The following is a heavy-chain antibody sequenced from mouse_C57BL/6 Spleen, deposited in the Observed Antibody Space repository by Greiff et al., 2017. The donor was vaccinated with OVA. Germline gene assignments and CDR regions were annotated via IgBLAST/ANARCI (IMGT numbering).Heavy chain of an antibody. D-gene: IGHD1-1*01. J-gene: IGHJ2*01. CDR1: GFTFSDYG. CDR2: ISSGSSTI. Sequence: EVKLLESGGGLVKPGGSLKLSCAASGFTFSDYGMHWVRQAPEKGLEWVAYISSGSSTIYYADTVKGRFTISRDNAKNTLFLQMTSLRSEDTAMYYCARGPTFTGFDYWGQGTTLTVAS. V-gene: IGHV5-17*01. CDR3: ARGPTFTGFDY.